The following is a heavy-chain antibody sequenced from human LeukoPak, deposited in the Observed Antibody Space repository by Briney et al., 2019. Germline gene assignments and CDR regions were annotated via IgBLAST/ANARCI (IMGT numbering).Heavy chain of an antibody. J-gene: IGHJ6*04. D-gene: IGHD3-9*01. Sequence: GASVKVSCKASGYTFTGYYMHWVRQAPGQGLEWMGWINPNSGGTNYAQKFQGWVTVTRDTSTSTAYMELSRLRSDDTAVYYCARGLVKGGYGMDVWGKGTTVTVSS. CDR3: ARGLVKGGYGMDV. V-gene: IGHV1-2*04. CDR1: GYTFTGYY. CDR2: INPNSGGT.